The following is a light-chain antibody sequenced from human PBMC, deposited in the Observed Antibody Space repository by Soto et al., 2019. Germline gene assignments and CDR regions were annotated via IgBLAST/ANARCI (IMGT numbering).Light chain of an antibody. CDR3: QQSDGYPYT. CDR2: AAS. Sequence: DIQMTQSPSSLSVSVGDRITITCRASQSITNYLNWYQQKPGKAPKLLVYAASSLQSGVPSRFSGNGSGTDFTLTISSLQPEDFASYYCQQSDGYPYTFGQGTKLEIK. V-gene: IGKV1-39*01. J-gene: IGKJ2*01. CDR1: QSITNY.